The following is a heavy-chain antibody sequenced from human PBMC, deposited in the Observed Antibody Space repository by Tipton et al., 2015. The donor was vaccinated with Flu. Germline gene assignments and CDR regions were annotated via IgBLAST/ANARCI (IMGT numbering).Heavy chain of an antibody. CDR2: VSYDERNK. CDR1: GFIFSNYG. J-gene: IGHJ6*02. Sequence: SLRLSCAAYGFIFSNYGMHWVRQAPGKGLEWVAVVSYDERNKFYADSVKGRFTISRDNSKNVLYVEMSSLRPEDTADYYCAKDLGFGRVEAPYVPGMDVWGQGTSVTVSS. D-gene: IGHD3-10*01. V-gene: IGHV3-30*18. CDR3: AKDLGFGRVEAPYVPGMDV.